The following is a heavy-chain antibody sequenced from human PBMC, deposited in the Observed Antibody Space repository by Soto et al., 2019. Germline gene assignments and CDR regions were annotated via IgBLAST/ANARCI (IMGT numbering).Heavy chain of an antibody. D-gene: IGHD3-3*01. CDR2: ISGSGGSK. CDR1: GFTFSSYA. J-gene: IGHJ4*02. CDR3: AKAFYYDFWSGYSSEGFDY. V-gene: IGHV3-23*01. Sequence: EVQLLESGGGLVQPGGSLRLSCAASGFTFSSYAMSWVRQAPGKGLEWVSAISGSGGSKYYADSVKGRFTISRDNSKNPLYLQMYSLRADDTAVYYCAKAFYYDFWSGYSSEGFDYWGQGTLVTVSS.